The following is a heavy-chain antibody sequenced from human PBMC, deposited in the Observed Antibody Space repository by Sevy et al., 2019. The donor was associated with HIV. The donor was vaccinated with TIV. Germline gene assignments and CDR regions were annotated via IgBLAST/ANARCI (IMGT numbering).Heavy chain of an antibody. CDR3: ARGLNDYDILTGYYTGWFDP. CDR2: IYHSGST. J-gene: IGHJ5*02. D-gene: IGHD3-9*01. Sequence: SETLSLTCAVSGGSISSGGYSWSWIRQLPGKGLEWIGYIYHSGSTYYNPSLKSRVTISVDRSKNQFSLKLSSVTAADTAVYYCARGLNDYDILTGYYTGWFDPWGQGTLVTVSS. CDR1: GGSISSGGYS. V-gene: IGHV4-30-2*01.